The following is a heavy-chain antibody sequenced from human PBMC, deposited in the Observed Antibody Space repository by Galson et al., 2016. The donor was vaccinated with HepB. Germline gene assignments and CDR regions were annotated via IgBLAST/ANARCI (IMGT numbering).Heavy chain of an antibody. CDR1: GGSITNRNYY. J-gene: IGHJ5*02. D-gene: IGHD1-26*01. CDR3: ARHLGAGWFDP. Sequence: SETLSLTCSVSGGSITNRNYYWVWIRQPPGKELEWIGSVYYSGNTYYNPSLESRVTISVDTSKSRFSLKVNSVTAADTAIYYCARHLGAGWFDPWGQGTLVTVSS. CDR2: VYYSGNT. V-gene: IGHV4-39*01.